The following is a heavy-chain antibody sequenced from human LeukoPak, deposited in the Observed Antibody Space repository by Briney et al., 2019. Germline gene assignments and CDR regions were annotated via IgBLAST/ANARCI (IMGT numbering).Heavy chain of an antibody. J-gene: IGHJ4*02. CDR3: ARTGGSYGPRYADKSSKNFDY. Sequence: GASVKVSCKASGYTFTSYGISWVRQAPGQGLEWMGWISAYNGNTNYAQKLQGRVTMTTDTSTSTAYMELRSLRSDDTAVYYCARTGGSYGPRYADKSSKNFDYWGQGTLVTVSS. D-gene: IGHD1-26*01. CDR2: ISAYNGNT. CDR1: GYTFTSYG. V-gene: IGHV1-18*01.